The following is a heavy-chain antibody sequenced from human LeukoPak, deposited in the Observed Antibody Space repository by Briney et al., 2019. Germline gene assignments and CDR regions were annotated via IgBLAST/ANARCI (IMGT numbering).Heavy chain of an antibody. D-gene: IGHD1-26*01. CDR2: IDYSGTT. CDR3: SRYSGSQGWFDP. CDR1: GYSISRSNW. Sequence: SETLSLTCAVSGYSISRSNWWGWIRQPPGKGLEWIGYIDYSGTTYYSSSLKSRVTMSVDTTKNQFSLKLHSVSAVDTAVYYCSRYSGSQGWFDPWGQGTLVTVSS. J-gene: IGHJ5*02. V-gene: IGHV4-28*01.